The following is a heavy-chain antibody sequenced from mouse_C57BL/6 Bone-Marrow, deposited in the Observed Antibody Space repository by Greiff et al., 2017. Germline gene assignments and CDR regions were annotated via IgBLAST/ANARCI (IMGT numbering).Heavy chain of an antibody. D-gene: IGHD1-1*02. CDR1: GYTFTGYW. V-gene: IGHV1-69*01. J-gene: IGHJ1*03. CDR2: IDPSDSYT. Sequence: QVQLQQPGAELVMPGASVKLSCKASGYTFTGYWMNWVKQRPGQGLEWIGWIDPSDSYTNYNQKFKGKSTLTVDKSSSTAYMQLSSLTSEDSAVYYCARSFDGDWYFDVWGTGTTVTVSS. CDR3: ARSFDGDWYFDV.